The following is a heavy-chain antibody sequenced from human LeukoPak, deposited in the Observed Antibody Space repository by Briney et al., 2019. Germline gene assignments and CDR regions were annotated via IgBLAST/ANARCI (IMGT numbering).Heavy chain of an antibody. CDR1: GFTFSSSS. CDR2: ISSGSSYI. D-gene: IGHD1-7*01. V-gene: IGHV3-21*01. CDR3: ASERYNWNYAFDY. Sequence: TGGSLRLSCAASGFTFSSSSMNWARQAPGKGLEWVSSISSGSSYIYYADPLKGRFTVSRDNAKNSLYLQMNSLRAEDTAVYYCASERYNWNYAFDYWGQGILVTVSS. J-gene: IGHJ4*02.